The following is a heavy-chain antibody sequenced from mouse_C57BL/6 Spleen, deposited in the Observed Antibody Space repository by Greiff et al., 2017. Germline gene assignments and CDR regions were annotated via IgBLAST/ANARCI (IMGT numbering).Heavy chain of an antibody. Sequence: VMLVESGPGLVAPSQSLSITCTVSGFSLTSYGVSWVRQPPGKGLEWLGVIWGDGSTNYHSALISRLSISKDNSKSQVFLKLNSLQTDYTATYYCATVYGSSYGYAMDYWGQGTSVTVSS. J-gene: IGHJ4*01. V-gene: IGHV2-3*01. D-gene: IGHD1-1*01. CDR3: ATVYGSSYGYAMDY. CDR1: GFSLTSYG. CDR2: IWGDGST.